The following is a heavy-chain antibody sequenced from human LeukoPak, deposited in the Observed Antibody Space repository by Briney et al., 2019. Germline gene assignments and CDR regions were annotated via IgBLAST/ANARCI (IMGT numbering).Heavy chain of an antibody. CDR2: IIPIFGTA. J-gene: IGHJ4*02. CDR3: ARGEDYVVAGTMPYYFDY. CDR1: GGTFSSYA. D-gene: IGHD6-19*01. Sequence: RASVTVSCTASGGTFSSYAISWVRQAPGQGLEWMGGIIPIFGTANYAQKFQGRVTITADESTSTAYMELSSLRSEDTTVYYCARGEDYVVAGTMPYYFDYWGQGTLVTVSS. V-gene: IGHV1-69*13.